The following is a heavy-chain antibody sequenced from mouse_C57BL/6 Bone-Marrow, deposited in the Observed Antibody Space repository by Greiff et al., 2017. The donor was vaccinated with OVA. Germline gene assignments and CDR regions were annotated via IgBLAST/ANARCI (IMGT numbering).Heavy chain of an antibody. J-gene: IGHJ2*01. CDR2: IHPNSGST. CDR1: GYTFTSYW. V-gene: IGHV1-64*01. D-gene: IGHD1-1*01. CDR3: AKIYYGSRDY. Sequence: VKLQQPGAELVKPGASVKLSCKASGYTFTSYWMHWVKQRPGQGLEWIGMIHPNSGSTNYNEKFKSKATLTVDKSSSTAYMQLSSLTSEDSAVYYCAKIYYGSRDYWGQGTTLTVSS.